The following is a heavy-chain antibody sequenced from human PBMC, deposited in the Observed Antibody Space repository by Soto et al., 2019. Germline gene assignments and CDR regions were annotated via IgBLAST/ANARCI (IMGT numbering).Heavy chain of an antibody. Sequence: QVPLVQSGAEVKKPGSSVTVSCKASGGTFSSYAIHWVRQAPGQGLEWMGGIIPMYGPAKYAQRFQGRVTXXADESTTTVYMELTSXXXXXXAVYYCARVTSMXXXXXXN. CDR2: IIPMYGPA. CDR3: ARVTSMXXXXXXN. J-gene: IGHJ5*01. D-gene: IGHD3-10*01. V-gene: IGHV1-69*01. CDR1: GGTFSSYA.